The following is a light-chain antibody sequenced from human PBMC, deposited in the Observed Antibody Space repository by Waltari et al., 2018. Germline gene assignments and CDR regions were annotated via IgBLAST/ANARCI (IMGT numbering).Light chain of an antibody. CDR2: GAS. J-gene: IGKJ1*01. CDR3: QHYVRLPAT. V-gene: IGKV3-20*01. CDR1: QSVSRT. Sequence: EIVLTQSPGTLSLSPGERATLPCRASQSVSRTLAWYQQKPGQAPRLPSYGASTRATGIPERFSGGGSGTDFSLTISRLEPEDFALYYCQHYVRLPATFGQGTKVEIK.